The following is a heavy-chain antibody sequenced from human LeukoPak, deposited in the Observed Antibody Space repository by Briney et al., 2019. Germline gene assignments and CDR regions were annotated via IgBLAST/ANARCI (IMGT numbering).Heavy chain of an antibody. J-gene: IGHJ3*02. CDR2: FDPEDGET. CDR1: GYTLTELS. Sequence: ASVKVSCKVSGYTLTELSMHWVRQAPGKGLEWMGAFDPEDGETIYAQKFQGRVTMTEDTSTDTAYMELSSLRSEDTAVYYCATPYCSSTSCFDAFDIWGQGTMVTVSS. CDR3: ATPYCSSTSCFDAFDI. D-gene: IGHD2-2*01. V-gene: IGHV1-24*01.